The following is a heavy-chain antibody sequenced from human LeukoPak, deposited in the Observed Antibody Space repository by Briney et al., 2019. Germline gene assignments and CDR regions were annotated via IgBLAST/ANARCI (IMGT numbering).Heavy chain of an antibody. Sequence: PSETLSLTCTVSGGSISSYYCSWIRQPPVKGLEWIGYIYYSGSTNYNPSLKGRVTISVDTSKNQFSLKLSSVTAAETAVYYCARDVGGGSSWYPTYYYYYMDVWGKGTTVTVSS. J-gene: IGHJ6*03. V-gene: IGHV4-59*12. CDR3: ARDVGGGSSWYPTYYYYYMDV. CDR2: IYYSGST. D-gene: IGHD6-13*01. CDR1: GGSISSYY.